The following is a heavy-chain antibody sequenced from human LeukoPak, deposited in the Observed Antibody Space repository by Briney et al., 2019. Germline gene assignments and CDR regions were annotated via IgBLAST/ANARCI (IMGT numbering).Heavy chain of an antibody. J-gene: IGHJ4*02. V-gene: IGHV5-51*01. CDR2: IYPGDSDT. D-gene: IGHD3-22*01. Sequence: PGESLKISCRGSGYSFTSYWIGWVRQMPGKGLEWMGIIYPGDSDTRYSPSFQGQVTISADKSISTAYLQWSSLKASDTAMYYCARLDTPYDSSGLFDYWGQGTLVTVSS. CDR3: ARLDTPYDSSGLFDY. CDR1: GYSFTSYW.